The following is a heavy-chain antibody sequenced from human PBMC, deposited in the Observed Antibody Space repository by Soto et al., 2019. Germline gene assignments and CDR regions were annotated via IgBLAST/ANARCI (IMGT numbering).Heavy chain of an antibody. CDR1: GFTFSSYS. CDR2: ISSSSSYI. D-gene: IGHD3-22*01. J-gene: IGHJ4*02. Sequence: EVQLVESGGGLVKPGGSLRLSCAASGFTFSSYSMNWVRQAPGKGLEWVSSISSSSSYIYYADSVKGRFTISRDNAKNSLYLQMNSLRAEDTAVYYCARRHYYDSSGVGFDYWGQGTLVTVSS. CDR3: ARRHYYDSSGVGFDY. V-gene: IGHV3-21*01.